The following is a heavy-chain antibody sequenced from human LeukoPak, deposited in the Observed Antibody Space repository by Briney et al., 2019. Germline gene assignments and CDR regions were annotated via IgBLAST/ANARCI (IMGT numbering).Heavy chain of an antibody. J-gene: IGHJ4*02. CDR1: GFTFSSYS. CDR2: ISGSGGST. D-gene: IGHD6-19*01. CDR3: AKVVLAVANEVKYYFDY. V-gene: IGHV3-23*01. Sequence: PGGSLRLSCAASGFTFSSYSMNWVRQAPGKGLEWVSAISGSGGSTYYADSVKGRFTISRDNSKNTLYLQMNSLRAEDTAVYYCAKVVLAVANEVKYYFDYWGQGTLLTVSP.